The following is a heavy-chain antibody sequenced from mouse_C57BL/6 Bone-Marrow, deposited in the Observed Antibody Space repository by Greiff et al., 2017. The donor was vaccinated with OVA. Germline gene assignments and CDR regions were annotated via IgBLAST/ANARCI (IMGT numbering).Heavy chain of an antibody. CDR2: IDPENGDT. CDR1: GFNIKDDY. V-gene: IGHV14-4*01. D-gene: IGHD2-1*01. J-gene: IGHJ2*01. Sequence: VQLQQSGAELVRPGASVKLSCTASGFNIKDDYMHWVKQRPEQGLEWIGWIDPENGDTASASKFQGKATIPADTSSNTAYLQLSSLTCEDTAVYYYTSYGNFDYWGQGTTLTVSS. CDR3: TSYGNFDY.